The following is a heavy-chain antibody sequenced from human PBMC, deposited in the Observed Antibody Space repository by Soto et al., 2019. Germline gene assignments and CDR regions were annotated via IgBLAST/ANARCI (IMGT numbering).Heavy chain of an antibody. CDR3: ARDLMETMGYYYYMDV. Sequence: GGSLRLSCAASGFTFSSYWMHWVRQAPGKGLVWVSRINSDGSSTSYADSMKGRFTISRDNAKNTLYLQMNSLRAEDTAVYYCARDLMETMGYYYYMDVWGKGTTVTVSS. CDR1: GFTFSSYW. J-gene: IGHJ6*03. D-gene: IGHD2-8*01. V-gene: IGHV3-74*01. CDR2: INSDGSST.